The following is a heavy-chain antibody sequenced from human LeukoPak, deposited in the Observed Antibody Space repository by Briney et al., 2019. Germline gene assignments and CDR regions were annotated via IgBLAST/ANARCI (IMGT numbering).Heavy chain of an antibody. V-gene: IGHV4-59*01. D-gene: IGHD5-18*01. CDR2: IYYSGST. CDR3: ARGGYSYGPGFDY. CDR1: GGSISSYY. Sequence: SETLSLTCTVSGGSISSYYWSWIRQPPGKGLEWIGYIYYSGSTNYNPSLKSRVTILVDTSKNQFSLKLSSVTAADTAVYYCARGGYSYGPGFDYWGQGTLVTVPS. J-gene: IGHJ4*02.